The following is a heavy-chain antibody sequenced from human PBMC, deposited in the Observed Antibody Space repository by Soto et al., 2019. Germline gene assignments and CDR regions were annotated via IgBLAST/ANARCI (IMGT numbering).Heavy chain of an antibody. Sequence: SDPLSLTCNFSGGSISGGGYIWRWIRQHPGKGLEWIGHIYYSGRTYSNPSLKSRLLIAVDTSKNQLSLMLTSVPAADTAVSYCARLAKEENPKVGSWYYFDFWGQG. J-gene: IGHJ4*02. CDR2: IYYSGRT. CDR1: GGSISGGGYI. CDR3: ARLAKEENPKVGSWYYFDF. D-gene: IGHD6-13*01. V-gene: IGHV4-31*03.